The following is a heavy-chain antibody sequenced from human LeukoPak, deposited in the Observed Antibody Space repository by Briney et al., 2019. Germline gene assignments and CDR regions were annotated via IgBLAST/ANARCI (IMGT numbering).Heavy chain of an antibody. CDR3: ARSYGDYVWGSYRTPNYFDY. Sequence: GSLRLSCAASGFTFSDYYMSWIRQPPGKGLEWIGEINHSGSTNYNPSLKSRVTISVDTSKNQFSLKLSSVTAADTAVYYCARSYGDYVWGSYRTPNYFDYWGQGTLVTVSS. J-gene: IGHJ4*02. V-gene: IGHV4-34*01. CDR2: INHSGST. D-gene: IGHD3-16*02. CDR1: GFTFSDYY.